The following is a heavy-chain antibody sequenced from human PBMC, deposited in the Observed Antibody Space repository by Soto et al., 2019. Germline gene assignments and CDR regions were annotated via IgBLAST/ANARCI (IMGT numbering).Heavy chain of an antibody. D-gene: IGHD6-13*01. CDR3: ARDWGPIAAAGFVY. CDR1: GVTLSRCS. J-gene: IGHJ4*02. Sequence: PGGPLRLSCAASGVTLSRCSMNCVRKAPGKGLEWVSYISSSSSTIYYADSVKGRFTISRDNAKNSLYLQMNSLRAEDSAVYYCARDWGPIAAAGFVYWGQGTLVTVSS. CDR2: ISSSSSTI. V-gene: IGHV3-48*01.